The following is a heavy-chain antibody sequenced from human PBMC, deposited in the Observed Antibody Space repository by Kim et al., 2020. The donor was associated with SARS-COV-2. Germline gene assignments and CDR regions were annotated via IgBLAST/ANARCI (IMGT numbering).Heavy chain of an antibody. CDR1: GCTFRSYA. CDR3: ARGEEYSGHWPSPGMDV. V-gene: IGHV1-69*13. Sequence: SVKVSCKASGCTFRSYAISWVRQAPGQGLEWMGGIIPIFGTANYAQKFQGRVTITADESTSTAYMELSSLRSEDTAVYYCARGEEYSGHWPSPGMDVWGQGTTVTVSS. D-gene: IGHD5-12*01. CDR2: IIPIFGTA. J-gene: IGHJ6*02.